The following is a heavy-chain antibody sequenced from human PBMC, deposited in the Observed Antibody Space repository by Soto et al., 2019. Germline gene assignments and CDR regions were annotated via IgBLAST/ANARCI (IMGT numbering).Heavy chain of an antibody. Sequence: SETLSLTCAVYGVSFSGYYWSWILQPPGKGLKWIGEINHSGSTNYNPSLKSRVTISVDTSKNQFSLKLSSVTAADTAVYYCASGKLGYCSGGSCYYYYYYYYMDVRGKGTTVTVSS. CDR2: INHSGST. CDR1: GVSFSGYY. J-gene: IGHJ6*03. CDR3: ASGKLGYCSGGSCYYYYYYYYMDV. D-gene: IGHD2-15*01. V-gene: IGHV4-34*01.